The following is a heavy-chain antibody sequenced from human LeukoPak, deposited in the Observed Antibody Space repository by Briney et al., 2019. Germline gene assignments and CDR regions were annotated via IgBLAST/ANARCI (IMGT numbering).Heavy chain of an antibody. D-gene: IGHD3-10*01. Sequence: PGGSLRLSCAASGFTFSSSGMHWVRQAPGKGLEWVVFIRYDGSYKYYADSVRGRFTISRDNSKNTLYLQMNSLRAEDTAVYYCAKDRGSGGWPNYYYYGMDVWGQGTTVTVSS. CDR3: AKDRGSGGWPNYYYYGMDV. CDR2: IRYDGSYK. J-gene: IGHJ6*02. CDR1: GFTFSSSG. V-gene: IGHV3-30*02.